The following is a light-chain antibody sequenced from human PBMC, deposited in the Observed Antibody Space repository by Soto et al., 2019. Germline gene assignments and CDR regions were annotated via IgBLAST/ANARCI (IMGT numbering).Light chain of an antibody. J-gene: IGKJ4*01. Sequence: EIVLTQSPGTLSLSPGERATLSCRGSQSVSSNLAWYQQKPGQAPRLLIYGASTRATGIPARFSGSGAGTEFTLTISSLQSEDFAVYYCQQYNNWPPLTFGGGTKVDIK. CDR3: QQYNNWPPLT. CDR2: GAS. CDR1: QSVSSN. V-gene: IGKV3-15*01.